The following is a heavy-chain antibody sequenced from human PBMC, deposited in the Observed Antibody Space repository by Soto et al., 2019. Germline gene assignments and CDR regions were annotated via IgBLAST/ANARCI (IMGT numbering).Heavy chain of an antibody. J-gene: IGHJ6*02. CDR1: GLTFSDSY. CDR3: ARVRFGEWGYAMDV. D-gene: IGHD3-10*01. V-gene: IGHV3-11*01. Sequence: QVQLVESGGGLVKPGGSLRLSCAASGLTFSDSYLNWIRHAPGKGLEWLAYISSSGSSIFYAGSVKGRFTISRDNAKNSLYLYMSSLRAEDTAMYYCARVRFGEWGYAMDVWGQGTTVTVSS. CDR2: ISSSGSSI.